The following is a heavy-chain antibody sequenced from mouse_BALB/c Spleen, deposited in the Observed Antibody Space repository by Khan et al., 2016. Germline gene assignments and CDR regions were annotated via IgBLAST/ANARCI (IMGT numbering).Heavy chain of an antibody. CDR2: ISDGGSYT. V-gene: IGHV5-4*02. Sequence: EVELVESGGGLVKPGGSLKLSCAASGFTFSDYYMYWVRQTPEKRLEWVATISDGGSYTYYPDSVKGRFTISRDNAKNNLYLQMSSLKSEDTSMYYCARATGTSCFAYWGQGTLVTVSA. CDR1: GFTFSDYY. D-gene: IGHD4-1*02. J-gene: IGHJ3*01. CDR3: ARATGTSCFAY.